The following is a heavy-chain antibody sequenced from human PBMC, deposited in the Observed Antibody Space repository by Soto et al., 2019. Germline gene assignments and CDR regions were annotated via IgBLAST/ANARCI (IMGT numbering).Heavy chain of an antibody. J-gene: IGHJ6*01. D-gene: IGHD2-15*01. Sequence: EVQLVESGGGLVKPGGSLRLSCTASGFTFNTAWMAWVRQAPGKGLQWVGRINSGGVTDYAARVRGRFIISRDDSKNTVYPPMENLKNGDTAGYFCSPSPGGDQFFYCIDLWGQSNGVRGPGATVTVSS. CDR2: INSGGVT. CDR3: SPSPGGDQFFYCIDLWGQSNGV. V-gene: IGHV3-15*01. CDR1: GFTFNTAW.